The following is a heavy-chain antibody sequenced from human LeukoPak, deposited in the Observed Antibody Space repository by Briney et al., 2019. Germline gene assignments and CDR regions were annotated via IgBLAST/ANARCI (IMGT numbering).Heavy chain of an antibody. CDR2: IYHSGST. CDR3: ARQLKRITMVRGVIITRNWFDP. CDR1: GYSISSGYY. Sequence: PSETLSLTCTVSGYSISSGYYWGWIRQPPGKGLEWIGSIYHSGSTYYNPSLKSRVTISVDTSKNRFSLKLSSVTAADTAVYYCARQLKRITMVRGVIITRNWFDPWGQGTLVTVSS. J-gene: IGHJ5*02. D-gene: IGHD3-10*01. V-gene: IGHV4-38-2*02.